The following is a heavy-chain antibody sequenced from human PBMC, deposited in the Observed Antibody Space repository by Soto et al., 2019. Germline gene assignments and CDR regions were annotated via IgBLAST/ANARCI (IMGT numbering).Heavy chain of an antibody. D-gene: IGHD2-21*02. V-gene: IGHV1-2*04. J-gene: IGHJ3*02. CDR2: INPNRGGT. CDR3: AREGGDKDAFDI. CDR1: GYTFTGYY. Sequence: QVQLVQSGAEVKKPGASVKVSCKASGYTFTGYYMHWGRQAPGQGLEWMGWINPNRGGTNYAQKLQGWVKMTRDKSISTAYMELSRLRSDDTAVYYCAREGGDKDAFDIWGQGTMVTVSS.